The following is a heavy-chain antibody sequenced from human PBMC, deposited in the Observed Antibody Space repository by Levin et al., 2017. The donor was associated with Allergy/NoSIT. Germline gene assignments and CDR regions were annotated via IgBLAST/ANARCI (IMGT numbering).Heavy chain of an antibody. Sequence: QTGGSLRLSFAASGFTFSSYAMSWVRQAPGKGLEWVSAISGSGGSTYYADSVKGRFTISRDNSKNTLYLQMNSLRAEDTAVYYCAKDKSSSPWSYFDYWGQGTLVTVSS. V-gene: IGHV3-23*01. J-gene: IGHJ4*02. CDR1: GFTFSSYA. CDR2: ISGSGGST. D-gene: IGHD6-6*01. CDR3: AKDKSSSPWSYFDY.